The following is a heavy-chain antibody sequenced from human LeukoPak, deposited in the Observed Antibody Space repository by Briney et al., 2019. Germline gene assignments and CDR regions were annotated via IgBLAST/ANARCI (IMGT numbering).Heavy chain of an antibody. CDR3: ITDPGEWEPI. V-gene: IGHV3-15*01. CDR2: IKSKTDGGTT. Sequence: GGSLRLSCAASGLTFSNAWMSWVRQAPGKGLEWVGRIKSKTDGGTTDYGAPVKGRFVISRDDSKNTLYLQMNGLKIEDTAVYYCITDPGEWEPIWGQGTMVTVSS. D-gene: IGHD1-26*01. CDR1: GLTFSNAW. J-gene: IGHJ3*02.